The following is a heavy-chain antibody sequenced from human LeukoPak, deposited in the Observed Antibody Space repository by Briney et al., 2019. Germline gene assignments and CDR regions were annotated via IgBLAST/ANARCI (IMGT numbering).Heavy chain of an antibody. D-gene: IGHD3-10*01. CDR3: ATTGGSGSYYDYYLDY. CDR2: IYPGDSDT. J-gene: IGHJ4*02. CDR1: GYSFTNYW. Sequence: GESLKISCKGSGYSFTNYWIGWLRQMPGKGLEWMGIIYPGDSDTRYSPSFQGQVTISADKSISTAYLQWSSLKASDTAMYYCATTGGSGSYYDYYLDYWGQGTLVTVSS. V-gene: IGHV5-51*01.